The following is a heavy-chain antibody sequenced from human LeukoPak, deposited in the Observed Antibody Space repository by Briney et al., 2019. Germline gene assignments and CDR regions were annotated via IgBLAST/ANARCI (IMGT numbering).Heavy chain of an antibody. J-gene: IGHJ4*02. CDR3: AKDATRINSPLDY. CDR1: GFTFSSYG. V-gene: IGHV3-30*02. D-gene: IGHD2/OR15-2a*01. Sequence: GGSLRLSCAASGFTFSSYGMHWVRQAPGKGLEWVAFIRYDGSNKYYADSVKGRFTISRDYSKNTLYLQMNSLRAEDTAVYYCAKDATRINSPLDYWGQGTLVTVSS. CDR2: IRYDGSNK.